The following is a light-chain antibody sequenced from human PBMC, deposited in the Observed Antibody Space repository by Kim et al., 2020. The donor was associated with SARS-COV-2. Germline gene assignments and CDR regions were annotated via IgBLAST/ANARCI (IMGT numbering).Light chain of an antibody. Sequence: DIQMTQSPSTLSASVGDTVTLTCRAAQSVGTSLAWYQQKPGKAPKVLIYKASSLKSGVPSRFSGSGSGTQFTLTISSLHPDDFATYYCQQYHSYTTFGQGTKVEIK. J-gene: IGKJ2*01. V-gene: IGKV1-5*03. CDR2: KAS. CDR1: QSVGTS. CDR3: QQYHSYTT.